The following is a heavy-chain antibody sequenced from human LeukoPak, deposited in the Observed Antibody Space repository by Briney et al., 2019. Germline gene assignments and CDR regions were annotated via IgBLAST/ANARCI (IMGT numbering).Heavy chain of an antibody. CDR2: INPNSGGT. J-gene: IGHJ4*02. D-gene: IGHD3-10*01. CDR1: GYTFTGYY. V-gene: IGHV1-2*06. CDR3: AREGITMVRGAHPPRSDY. Sequence: GASVKVSCKASGYTFTGYYMHWVRQAPGQGLEWMGRINPNSGGTNYAQKFQGRVTMTRDTSISTAYMELSRLRSDDTAVYYCAREGITMVRGAHPPRSDYWGQGTLVTVSS.